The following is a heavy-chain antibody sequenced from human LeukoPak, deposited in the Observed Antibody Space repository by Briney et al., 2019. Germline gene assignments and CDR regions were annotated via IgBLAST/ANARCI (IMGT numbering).Heavy chain of an antibody. J-gene: IGHJ4*02. V-gene: IGHV1-2*02. CDR3: ARDLTNGEGYNLPHY. CDR1: GYTFTDYS. CDR2: VSPHSGAT. Sequence: ASVKVSCKASGYTFTDYSLHWVRQAPGHGLEWMGWVSPHSGATKYALKFQVRAIMTTDTSISAVSMDLTRLTSDDTAVYYCARDLTNGEGYNLPHYWGQGTLVTVSS. D-gene: IGHD5-24*01.